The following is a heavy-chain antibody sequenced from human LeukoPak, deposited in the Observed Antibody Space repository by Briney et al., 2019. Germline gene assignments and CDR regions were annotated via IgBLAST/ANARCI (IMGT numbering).Heavy chain of an antibody. CDR2: IYYSGST. CDR3: ARLGDNCGDYGDY. CDR1: GGSISSSNYY. J-gene: IGHJ4*02. V-gene: IGHV4-39*01. Sequence: SETLSLTCTVSGGSISSSNYYWGWIRQPPGKGLEWIGSIYYSGSTYYNLSLKSRVTISVDTSKNQFSLRLSSVTAADTAVYSCARLGDNCGDYGDYWGQGALVTVSS. D-gene: IGHD4-17*01.